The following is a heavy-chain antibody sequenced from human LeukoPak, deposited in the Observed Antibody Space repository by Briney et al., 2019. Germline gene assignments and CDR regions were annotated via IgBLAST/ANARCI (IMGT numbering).Heavy chain of an antibody. J-gene: IGHJ4*02. V-gene: IGHV1-2*02. CDR2: INPNSGGT. Sequence: GASVKVSCKASGYTFTGYYMHWVLQAPGQGLEWMGWINPNSGGTNYAQKFQGRVTMTRDTSISTAYMELSRLRSDDTAVYYCARGGYYDSKGFDYWGQGTLVTVSS. CDR3: ARGGYYDSKGFDY. CDR1: GYTFTGYY. D-gene: IGHD3-22*01.